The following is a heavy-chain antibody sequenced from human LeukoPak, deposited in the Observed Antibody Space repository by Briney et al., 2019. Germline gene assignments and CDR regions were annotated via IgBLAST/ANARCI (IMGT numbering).Heavy chain of an antibody. D-gene: IGHD6-13*01. CDR3: AREEQQLAVDY. J-gene: IGHJ4*02. Sequence: SVKVSCKASGGTFSSYAISWVRQAPGQGLEWMGGIIPIFGTANYAQKLQGRVTMTTDTSTSTAYMELRSLRSDDTAVYYCAREEQQLAVDYWGQGTLVTVSS. CDR2: IIPIFGTA. CDR1: GGTFSSYA. V-gene: IGHV1-69*05.